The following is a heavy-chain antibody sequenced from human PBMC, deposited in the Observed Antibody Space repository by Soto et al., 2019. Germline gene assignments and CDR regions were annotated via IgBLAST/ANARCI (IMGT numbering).Heavy chain of an antibody. Sequence: GGSLRLSCATSGFNFSGSAMHWVRQASGKVLEWVGRIRSKINSYATAYAASVKGRFTISRDDSKNTAFLQMNSLKTEDTAVYYCTRGGGSSASYYYYLDVWGKGT. CDR2: IRSKINSYAT. D-gene: IGHD6-13*01. J-gene: IGHJ6*03. V-gene: IGHV3-73*01. CDR3: TRGGGSSASYYYYLDV. CDR1: GFNFSGSA.